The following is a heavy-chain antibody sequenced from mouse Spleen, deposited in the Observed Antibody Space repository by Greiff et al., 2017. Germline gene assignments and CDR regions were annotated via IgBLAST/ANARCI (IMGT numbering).Heavy chain of an antibody. D-gene: IGHD2-4*01. V-gene: IGHV2-5-1*01. CDR3: AKNDYGTDWYFDV. Sequence: VQRVESGPSLVQPSQSLSITCTVSGFSLTSYGVHWVRQSPGKGLEWLGVIWRGGSTDYNAAFMSRLSITKDNSKSQVFFKMNSLQADDTAIYYCAKNDYGTDWYFDVWGAGTTVTVSS. CDR1: GFSLTSYG. J-gene: IGHJ1*01. CDR2: IWRGGST.